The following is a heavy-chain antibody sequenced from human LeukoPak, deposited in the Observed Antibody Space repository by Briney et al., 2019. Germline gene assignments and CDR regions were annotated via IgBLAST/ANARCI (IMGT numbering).Heavy chain of an antibody. CDR2: VYHAGST. D-gene: IGHD1-26*01. CDR3: ARDTKDTTSDEAFDI. Sequence: AETLSLTCAVSGGSISSSNWWNWVRQPPGKGLEWIGEVYHAGSTNYNLSLKSRVTISVDKSKNQFSLKLNSVTAADTAVYYCARDTKDTTSDEAFDIWGQGTMVTVSS. V-gene: IGHV4-4*02. J-gene: IGHJ3*02. CDR1: GGSISSSNW.